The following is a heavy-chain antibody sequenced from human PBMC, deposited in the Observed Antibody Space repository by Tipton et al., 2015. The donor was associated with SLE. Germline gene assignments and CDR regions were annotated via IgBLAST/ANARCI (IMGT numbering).Heavy chain of an antibody. CDR1: GFTFNSYW. CDR3: ARLLSYYYYYMDV. J-gene: IGHJ6*03. Sequence: SLRLSCAASGFTFNSYWLSWVRQAPGKGLEWVANINQDGSEKYYVDSVKGRFTISRDNTKNSVYLQMSSLRAEDTAVYYCARLLSYYYYYMDVWGQGTLVTVSS. V-gene: IGHV3-7*01. CDR2: INQDGSEK.